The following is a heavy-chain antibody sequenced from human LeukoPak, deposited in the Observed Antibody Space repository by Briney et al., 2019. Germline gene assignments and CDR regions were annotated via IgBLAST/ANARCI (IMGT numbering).Heavy chain of an antibody. CDR3: IPKWELWGHDAFDI. CDR2: VNWIGGST. J-gene: IGHJ3*02. Sequence: GGSLRLSCAASGFTFDDYGMSWVRQAPGKGREWVSGVNWIGGSTGYAASVKGRFTSSRDNAKNSLYLQMNSLRAEDTALYYCIPKWELWGHDAFDIWGQGTMVTVSS. D-gene: IGHD1-26*01. CDR1: GFTFDDYG. V-gene: IGHV3-20*04.